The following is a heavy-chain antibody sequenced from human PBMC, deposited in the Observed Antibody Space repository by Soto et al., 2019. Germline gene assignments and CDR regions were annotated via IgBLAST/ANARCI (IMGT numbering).Heavy chain of an antibody. CDR1: GFTVSSYW. D-gene: IGHD3-10*01. CDR2: ISPAGSSA. V-gene: IGHV3-74*01. CDR3: ARGNTCFGYFGS. Sequence: GGSLRLSCAASGFTVSSYWTHWVRQAPGKGLVWVSRISPAGSSAYYADSVRGRFTISKDTAKNTVYLQINSLGAEDAAVYYCARGNTCFGYFGSWGQLTLVPAS. J-gene: IGHJ4*02.